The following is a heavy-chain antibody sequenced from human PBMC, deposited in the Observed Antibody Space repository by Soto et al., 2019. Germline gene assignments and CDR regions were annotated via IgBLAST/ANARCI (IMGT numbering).Heavy chain of an antibody. J-gene: IGHJ4*02. CDR2: ISSNGGST. CDR3: VKVGRSGINY. D-gene: IGHD3-10*01. V-gene: IGHV3-64D*06. CDR1: GFTFSSYA. Sequence: GGSLRLSCSASGFTFSSYAMHWVRQAPGKGLEYVSAISSNGGSTYYADSVKGRFTISRDNSKNTLYLQMSSLRAEDTSVYYCVKVGRSGINYWGQGTLVTVSS.